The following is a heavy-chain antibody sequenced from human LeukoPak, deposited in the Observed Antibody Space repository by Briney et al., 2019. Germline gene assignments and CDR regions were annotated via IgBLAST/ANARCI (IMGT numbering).Heavy chain of an antibody. V-gene: IGHV4-59*08. CDR2: IYYSGST. D-gene: IGHD5-18*01. CDR3: ARQTISYGSYYFDY. J-gene: IGHJ4*02. CDR1: GGSISSYY. Sequence: SETLSLTCTVSGGSISSYYWSWIRQPPGKGLEWIGYIYYSGSTNYNPSLKSRVTISVDTSKNQFSLKLSSVTAADTAVYYCARQTISYGSYYFDYWGQGTLVTVSS.